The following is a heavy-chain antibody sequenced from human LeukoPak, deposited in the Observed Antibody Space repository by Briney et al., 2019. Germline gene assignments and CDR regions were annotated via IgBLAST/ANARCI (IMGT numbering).Heavy chain of an antibody. CDR2: ISGSGGST. V-gene: IGHV3-23*01. CDR1: GFTFSSYA. J-gene: IGHJ4*02. D-gene: IGHD6-13*01. CDR3: AKDRSYIAAAGTTGDY. Sequence: PGGSLRLSCAASGFTFSSYAMSWVRQAPGKGLEWVSAISGSGGSTYYADSVKGRFTISRDHSKNTLYLQMNSLRAEDTAVYYCAKDRSYIAAAGTTGDYWGQGTLVTVSS.